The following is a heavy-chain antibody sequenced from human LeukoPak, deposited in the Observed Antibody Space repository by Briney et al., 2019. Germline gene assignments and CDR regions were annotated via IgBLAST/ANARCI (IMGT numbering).Heavy chain of an antibody. D-gene: IGHD6-19*01. J-gene: IGHJ1*01. Sequence: ASVKVSCKASGGTFSSYAISWVRQAPGQGLEWMGWINPNSGGTNYAQKFQGRVTMTRDTSISTAYMELSRLRSDDTAVYYCADSSGWFEYFQHWGQGTLVTVSS. CDR3: ADSSGWFEYFQH. CDR1: GGTFSSYA. CDR2: INPNSGGT. V-gene: IGHV1-2*02.